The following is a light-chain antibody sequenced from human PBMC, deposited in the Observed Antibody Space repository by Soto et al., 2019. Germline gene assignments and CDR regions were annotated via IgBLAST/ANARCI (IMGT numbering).Light chain of an antibody. CDR2: GAS. J-gene: IGKJ1*01. V-gene: IGKV3-15*01. CDR3: QQYNTSPWT. CDR1: QSLNSN. Sequence: ETVMTQSPATLSVSPGERATLSCRASQSLNSNLAWYQQKPGQAPRLLIDGASDRATGIPDRFSGSGYGTEFTLSIRILQSEDFAVYYCQQYNTSPWTFGQGTKVEIK.